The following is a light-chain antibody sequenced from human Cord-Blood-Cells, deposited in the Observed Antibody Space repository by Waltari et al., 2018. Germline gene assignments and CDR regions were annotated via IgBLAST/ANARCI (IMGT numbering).Light chain of an antibody. J-gene: IGLJ2*01. CDR3: SSYTSSSTLV. CDR2: EVI. Sequence: QSALTQPASGSGSPGQSNTISCTGTSRVGGGYNSVSWYQQHPGKAPKLLIYEVINRPSGVSNRFSGSKSGKTASLTISGLQAEDEADYYCSSYTSSSTLVFGGGTKLTVL. CDR1: SRVGGGYNS. V-gene: IGLV2-14*01.